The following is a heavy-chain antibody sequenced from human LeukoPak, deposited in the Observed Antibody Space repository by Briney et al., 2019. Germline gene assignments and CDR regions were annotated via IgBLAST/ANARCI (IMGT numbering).Heavy chain of an antibody. V-gene: IGHV3-53*01. J-gene: IGHJ1*01. Sequence: GGSLRLSCVASEFTFSNYAMNWVRQAPGKGLEWVSVIYSGGSTYNADSVNGRFTVSRDNSRNTLFLQMNNLRAEDTALYFCASAREYCGSAECYEYFQHWGQGTLVIVSS. CDR3: ASAREYCGSAECYEYFQH. D-gene: IGHD2-21*01. CDR1: EFTFSNYA. CDR2: IYSGGST.